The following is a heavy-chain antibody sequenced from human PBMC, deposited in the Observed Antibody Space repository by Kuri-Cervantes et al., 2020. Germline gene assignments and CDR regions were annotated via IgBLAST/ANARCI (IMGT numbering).Heavy chain of an antibody. Sequence: ASVKVSCKASGYTFSSYAMHWVRQAPGQRLEWMGGLDPEDGETIYAQKFQGRVTMTEDTSTDTAYMELSSLRSEDTAVYYCATVGSGSYALDAFDIWGQGTMVTVSS. CDR2: LDPEDGET. CDR3: ATVGSGSYALDAFDI. V-gene: IGHV1-24*01. J-gene: IGHJ3*02. D-gene: IGHD1-26*01. CDR1: GYTFSSYA.